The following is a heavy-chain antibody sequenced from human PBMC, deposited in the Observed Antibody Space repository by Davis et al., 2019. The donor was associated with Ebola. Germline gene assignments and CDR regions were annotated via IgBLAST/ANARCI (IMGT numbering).Heavy chain of an antibody. CDR3: AKGGYSMRDAFDI. Sequence: PGGSLRLSCAASGFTFDDYAMHWVRQAPGKGLEWVSGISWNSGSIGYPDSVKGRFTISRDNAKNSLYLQMNSLRAEDTALYYCAKGGYSMRDAFDIWGQGTMVTVSS. V-gene: IGHV3-9*01. J-gene: IGHJ3*02. CDR2: ISWNSGSI. D-gene: IGHD5-18*01. CDR1: GFTFDDYA.